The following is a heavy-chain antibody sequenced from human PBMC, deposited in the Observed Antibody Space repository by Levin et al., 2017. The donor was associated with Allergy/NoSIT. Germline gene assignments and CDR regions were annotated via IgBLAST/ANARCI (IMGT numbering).Heavy chain of an antibody. CDR3: AKATSVWSGYDDAFDI. V-gene: IGHV3-9*01. CDR1: GFTFDDYA. J-gene: IGHJ3*02. CDR2: ISWNSGSI. Sequence: GGSLRLSCAASGFTFDDYAMHWVRQAPGKGLEWVSGISWNSGSIGYADSVKGRFTISRDNAKNSLYLQMNSLRAEDTALYYCAKATSVWSGYDDAFDIWGQGTMVTVSS. D-gene: IGHD3-3*01.